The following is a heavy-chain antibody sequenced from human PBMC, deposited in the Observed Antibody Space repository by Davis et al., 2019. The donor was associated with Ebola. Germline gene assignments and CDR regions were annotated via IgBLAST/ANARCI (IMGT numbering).Heavy chain of an antibody. CDR1: GYSFTSYW. CDR2: IDPSDSYT. V-gene: IGHV5-10-1*01. CDR3: ASSPYYYYGMDV. Sequence: GESLKISCKGPGYSFTSYWIACVRQIPGKGLEWMGRIDPSDSYTNYSPSFQGHVTISADKSISTAYLQWSSLKASDTAMYYCASSPYYYYGMDVWGQGTTVTVSS. J-gene: IGHJ6*02.